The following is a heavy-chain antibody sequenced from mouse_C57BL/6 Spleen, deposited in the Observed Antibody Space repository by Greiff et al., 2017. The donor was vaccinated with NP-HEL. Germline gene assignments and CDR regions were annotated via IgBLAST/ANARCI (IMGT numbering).Heavy chain of an antibody. CDR1: GYTFTSYW. Sequence: QVQLQQPGAELVKPGASVKLSCKASGYTFTSYWMHWVKQRPGQGLEWIGMIHPNSGRTNYNEKFKSKATLTVDKSSSTAYMQLSSLTSEDSAVYYCARHGSSDVKDYWGQGTTLTVSS. CDR2: IHPNSGRT. D-gene: IGHD1-1*01. V-gene: IGHV1-64*01. CDR3: ARHGSSDVKDY. J-gene: IGHJ2*01.